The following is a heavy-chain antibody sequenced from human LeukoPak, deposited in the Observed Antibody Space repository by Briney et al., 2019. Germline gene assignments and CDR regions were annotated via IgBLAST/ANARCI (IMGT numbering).Heavy chain of an antibody. CDR2: IYYSGST. CDR1: GGSISSYY. V-gene: IGHV4-59*01. Sequence: SETLSLTCTVSGGSISSYYWSWIRQPPGKGLEWNGYIYYSGSTNYNPSLKSRVTISVDTSKNQFSLKLSSVTAADTAVYYCARDRGGITMVRGAPLYYYGMDVWGKGTTVTVSS. J-gene: IGHJ6*04. CDR3: ARDRGGITMVRGAPLYYYGMDV. D-gene: IGHD3-10*01.